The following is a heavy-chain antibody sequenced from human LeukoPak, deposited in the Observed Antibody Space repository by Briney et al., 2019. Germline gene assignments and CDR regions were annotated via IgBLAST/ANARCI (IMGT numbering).Heavy chain of an antibody. CDR2: INSDGSST. D-gene: IGHD4-17*01. V-gene: IGHV3-74*01. CDR3: ARKCYGDYDDAFDI. J-gene: IGHJ3*02. CDR1: GFTFSSYW. Sequence: GGSLRLSCAASGFTFSSYWMHWVRQAPGKGLVWVSRINSDGSSTSNADSVKGRFTISRDNAKNTLYLQMNSLRAEDTAVYYCARKCYGDYDDAFDIWGQGTMVTVSS.